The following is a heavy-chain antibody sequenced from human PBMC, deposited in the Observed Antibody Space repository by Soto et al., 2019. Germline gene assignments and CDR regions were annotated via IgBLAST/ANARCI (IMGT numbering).Heavy chain of an antibody. Sequence: QVQLQQWGAGLLKPSETLSLTCAVYGGSFSGYYWSWIRQPPGKGLEWIGEINHSGSTNYNPSLKSRVTISVDTSKNQFSLKLSSVTAADTAVYYCAREYCSSTSCYAFDYWGQGTLVTVSS. V-gene: IGHV4-34*01. CDR2: INHSGST. CDR1: GGSFSGYY. CDR3: AREYCSSTSCYAFDY. J-gene: IGHJ4*02. D-gene: IGHD2-2*01.